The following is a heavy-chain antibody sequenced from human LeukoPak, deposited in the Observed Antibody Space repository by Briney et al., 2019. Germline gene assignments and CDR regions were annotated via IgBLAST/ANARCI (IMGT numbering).Heavy chain of an antibody. CDR3: ARSGWWMATNFDH. Sequence: GGSLRLSCAASGFTFSSYWMSWLRQAPAKGLEGVAKIIQDGSEIYYVDSVKGRFTISRDNAKTSLYLQMNSLRAEDTAVYYCARSGWWMATNFDHWGQGTLVTVSS. CDR2: IIQDGSEI. J-gene: IGHJ4*02. D-gene: IGHD5-24*01. CDR1: GFTFSSYW. V-gene: IGHV3-7*01.